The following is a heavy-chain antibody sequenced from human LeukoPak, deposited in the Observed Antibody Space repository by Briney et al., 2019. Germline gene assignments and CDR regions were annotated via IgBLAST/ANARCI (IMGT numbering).Heavy chain of an antibody. CDR3: ARLNVDIVATTSYFFDY. CDR1: GFTFTSYW. Sequence: PGGSLRLSCAASGFTFTSYWMIWVRQAPGKGLEWVADINQDGSDKYYVDSVKGRFTISRDNANNSLYLQMNSLRAEDTAVYYCARLNVDIVATTSYFFDYWGQGSLVTVSS. V-gene: IGHV3-7*01. D-gene: IGHD5-12*01. CDR2: INQDGSDK. J-gene: IGHJ4*02.